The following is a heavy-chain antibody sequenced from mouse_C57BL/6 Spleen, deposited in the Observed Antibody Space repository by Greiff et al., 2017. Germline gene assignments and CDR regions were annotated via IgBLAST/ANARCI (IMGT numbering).Heavy chain of an antibody. CDR1: GYTFTDYA. CDR3: ARKAYGTNYFDY. V-gene: IGHV1-67*01. J-gene: IGHJ2*01. Sequence: QVQLQQSGPELVRPGVSVKISCKGSGYTFTDYAMHWVKQSHAKSLEWIGVISTYYGDASYNQKFKDKATITVDKSSSTAYMELARLTSEDSAVYYCARKAYGTNYFDYWGQGTTLTVSS. CDR2: ISTYYGDA. D-gene: IGHD2-1*01.